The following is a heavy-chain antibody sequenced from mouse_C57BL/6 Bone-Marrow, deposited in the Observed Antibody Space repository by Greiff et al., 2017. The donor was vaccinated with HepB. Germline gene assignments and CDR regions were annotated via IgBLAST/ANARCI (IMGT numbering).Heavy chain of an antibody. Sequence: LQESGPELVKPGASVKISCKASGYAFSSSWMNWVKQRPGKGLEWIGRIYPGDGDTNYNGKFKGKATLTADKSSSTAYMQLSSLTSEDSAVYFCARLYSNYDGFAYWGQGTLVTVSA. D-gene: IGHD2-5*01. J-gene: IGHJ3*01. V-gene: IGHV1-82*01. CDR3: ARLYSNYDGFAY. CDR2: IYPGDGDT. CDR1: GYAFSSSW.